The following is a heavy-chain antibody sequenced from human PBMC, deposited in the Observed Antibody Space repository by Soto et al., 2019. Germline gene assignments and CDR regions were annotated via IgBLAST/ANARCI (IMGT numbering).Heavy chain of an antibody. CDR3: ARLHSSSWSHCPN. D-gene: IGHD6-13*01. CDR2: IYPGDSDT. J-gene: IGHJ4*02. CDR1: GYSFTSYW. V-gene: IGHV5-51*01. Sequence: GESLKISCKGSGYSFTSYWIGWVRQMPGKGLEWMGIIYPGDSDTRYSPSFQGQVTISVDKSISTAYLQWGSLKATDTAMYYCARLHSSSWSHCPNWGQGTLVTVSS.